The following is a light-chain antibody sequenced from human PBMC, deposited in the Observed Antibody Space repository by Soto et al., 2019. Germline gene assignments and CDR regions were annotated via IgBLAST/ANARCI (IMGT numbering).Light chain of an antibody. CDR1: QDIGTW. Sequence: IEVTQRPAAECAAVGGRVSMTWHASQDIGTWLAWYQQKPGKAPSLLIYAASSLQSVVPSRFSRSGSGTDFTLTTNTLHPADIATSYCQPTNSFPPPFGQGTKVDIK. J-gene: IGKJ1*01. CDR2: AAS. V-gene: IGKV1-12*01. CDR3: QPTNSFPPP.